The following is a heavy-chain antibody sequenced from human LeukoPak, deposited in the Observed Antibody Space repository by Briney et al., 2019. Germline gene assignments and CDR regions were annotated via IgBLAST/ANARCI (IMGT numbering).Heavy chain of an antibody. CDR2: IYYSGST. D-gene: IGHD2-2*01. CDR1: GGSISNYY. CDR3: ARLGYCSSTSCYAYNWFDP. V-gene: IGHV4-59*01. J-gene: IGHJ5*02. Sequence: SETLSLTCTVSGGSISNYYWSWIRQPPGKGLEWIGYIYYSGSTNYNPSLKSRVTISVDTSKNQFSLKLRSVTAADTAVYYCARLGYCSSTSCYAYNWFDPWGQGTLVTVSS.